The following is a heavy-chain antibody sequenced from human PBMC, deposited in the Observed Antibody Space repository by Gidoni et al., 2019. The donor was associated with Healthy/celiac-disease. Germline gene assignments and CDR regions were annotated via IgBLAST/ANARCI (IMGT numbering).Heavy chain of an antibody. CDR1: GASFGGYY. V-gene: IGHV4-34*01. CDR3: ARTLQDDYVWGSYRYTPYYFDY. J-gene: IGHJ4*02. D-gene: IGHD3-16*02. Sequence: QVQLQQWGAGLLKPSETLSLTCAVYGASFGGYYWSWIRQPPGKGLEWIGEINHSGSTNYNPSLKSRVTISVDTSKNQFSLKLSSVTAADTAVYYCARTLQDDYVWGSYRYTPYYFDYWGQGTLVTVSS. CDR2: INHSGST.